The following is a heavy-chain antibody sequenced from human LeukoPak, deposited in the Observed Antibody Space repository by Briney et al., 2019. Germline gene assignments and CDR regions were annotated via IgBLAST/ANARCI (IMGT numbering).Heavy chain of an antibody. D-gene: IGHD2-2*01. CDR2: INPYSGGT. V-gene: IGHV1-2*02. CDR3: ARVRAYCSSTSCAFFDY. CDR1: GYTFTGYY. J-gene: IGHJ4*02. Sequence: ASVKVSCKASGYTFTGYYMHWVRQAPGQGREWLGWINPYSGGTNYAQKFQGRVTMTRATSISTAYMELSRLRSDDTAVYYCARVRAYCSSTSCAFFDYWGQGTLVTVSS.